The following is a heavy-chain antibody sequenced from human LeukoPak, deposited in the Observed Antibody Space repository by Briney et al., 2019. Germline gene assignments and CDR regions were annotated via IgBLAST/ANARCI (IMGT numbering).Heavy chain of an antibody. Sequence: KASETLSLTCTVSGGSISSYYWSWIRQPPGKGLEWIGYIYYSGSTNYNPSLKSRVTISVDTSKNQFSLKLSSVTAADTAVYYCARAYSSSRVWYFDLWGRGTLVTVSS. J-gene: IGHJ2*01. CDR2: IYYSGST. CDR1: GGSISSYY. V-gene: IGHV4-59*08. D-gene: IGHD6-13*01. CDR3: ARAYSSSRVWYFDL.